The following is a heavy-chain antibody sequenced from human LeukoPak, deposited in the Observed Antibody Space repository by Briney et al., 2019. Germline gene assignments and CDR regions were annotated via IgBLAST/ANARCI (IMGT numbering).Heavy chain of an antibody. CDR2: IYYSGST. J-gene: IGHJ3*02. CDR3: ASVAVGATHAFDI. Sequence: PSDTLSLTCTVSGGSLSNYYWSWIRQPPGKGLEWIGYIYYSGSTNYNPSLKSRVTISVDTSKNQFSLKLSSVTAADTAVYYYASVAVGATHAFDIWGQGTMVTVSS. D-gene: IGHD1-26*01. V-gene: IGHV4-59*07. CDR1: GGSLSNYY.